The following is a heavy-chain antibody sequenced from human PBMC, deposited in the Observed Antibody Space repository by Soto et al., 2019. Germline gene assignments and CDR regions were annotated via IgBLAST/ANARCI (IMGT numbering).Heavy chain of an antibody. CDR2: IYYSGST. D-gene: IGHD6-19*01. V-gene: IGHV4-39*01. J-gene: IGHJ5*02. Sequence: SETLSLTCTVSGGSISSSSYYWGWIRQPPGKGLEWIGSIYYSGSTYYNPSLKSRVTISVDTSKIQFSLKLSSVTAADTAVYYCARHPPQWLVLDPWGQGTRVTVSS. CDR1: GGSISSSSYY. CDR3: ARHPPQWLVLDP.